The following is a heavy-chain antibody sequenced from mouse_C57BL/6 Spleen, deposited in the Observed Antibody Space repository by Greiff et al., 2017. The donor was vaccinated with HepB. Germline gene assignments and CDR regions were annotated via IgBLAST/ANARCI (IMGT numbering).Heavy chain of an antibody. CDR2: IDPETGGT. D-gene: IGHD1-1*01. CDR3: TSFTTVVAKGFDY. V-gene: IGHV1-15*01. Sequence: QVPLQQSGAELVRPGASVTLSCKASGYTFTDYEMHWVKQTPVHGLEWIGAIDPETGGTAYNQKFKGKAILTADKSSSTAYMELRSLTSEDSAVYYCTSFTTVVAKGFDYWGQGTTLTVSS. J-gene: IGHJ2*01. CDR1: GYTFTDYE.